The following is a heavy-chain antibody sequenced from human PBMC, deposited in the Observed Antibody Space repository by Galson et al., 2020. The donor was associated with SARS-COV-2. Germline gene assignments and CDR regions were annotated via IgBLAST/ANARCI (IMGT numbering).Heavy chain of an antibody. V-gene: IGHV1-18*01. CDR1: GYTFTTYG. CDR2: ISAYNGNT. Sequence: ASVKVSCKASGYTFTTYGISWVRQAPGQGPEWLGWISAYNGNTKSAQKVQVRVTMTTDTSTSTAYMEMRSLRSEDTAVYYCARDAAKYGDSLSVDYWGQGTLVTVSS. D-gene: IGHD4-17*01. J-gene: IGHJ4*02. CDR3: ARDAAKYGDSLSVDY.